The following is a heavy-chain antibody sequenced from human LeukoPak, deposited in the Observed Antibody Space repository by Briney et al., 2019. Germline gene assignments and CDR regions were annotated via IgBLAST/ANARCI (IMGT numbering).Heavy chain of an antibody. D-gene: IGHD6-6*01. V-gene: IGHV3-33*06. J-gene: IGHJ4*02. Sequence: GGSLRLSCAASGFTFSSYGMHWVRQAPGKGLEWVAVIWYDGSNKYYADSVKGRLTISRDNSKNTLYLQMNSLRAEDTAVYYCAKDAAYSSSSRKAYYFDYWGQGTLVTVSS. CDR3: AKDAAYSSSSRKAYYFDY. CDR1: GFTFSSYG. CDR2: IWYDGSNK.